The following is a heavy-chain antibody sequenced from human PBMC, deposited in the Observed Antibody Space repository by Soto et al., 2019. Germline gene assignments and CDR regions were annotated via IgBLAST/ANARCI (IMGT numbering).Heavy chain of an antibody. J-gene: IGHJ3*01. V-gene: IGHV1-69*12. CDR1: GGTFSSYA. Sequence: QVQLVQSGAEVKKPGSSVKVSCKASGGTFSSYAISWVRQAPGQGLEWMGGIIPIFGTANYAQKFQGRVTITADESTSTAYMELSSVRSEDTAVYYCARGDCISTSCYYDPPTCWGQGTMVTVSS. CDR3: ARGDCISTSCYYDPPTC. D-gene: IGHD2-2*01. CDR2: IIPIFGTA.